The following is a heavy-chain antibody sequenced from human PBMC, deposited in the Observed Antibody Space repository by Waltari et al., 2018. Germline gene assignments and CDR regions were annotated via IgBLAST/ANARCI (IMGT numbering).Heavy chain of an antibody. Sequence: VQLVQSGAEVKRPGASLKGSCKASGYTFTSYAMHWVRQVPGQGLDWMGWINAGSGDTKYSQKFQARVTITRDTSASTAYMELSSLTSEDTAVYYCARVKGYSSNWYYFDYWGQGTLVTVSS. CDR2: INAGSGDT. D-gene: IGHD6-13*01. V-gene: IGHV1-3*01. CDR1: GYTFTSYA. J-gene: IGHJ4*02. CDR3: ARVKGYSSNWYYFDY.